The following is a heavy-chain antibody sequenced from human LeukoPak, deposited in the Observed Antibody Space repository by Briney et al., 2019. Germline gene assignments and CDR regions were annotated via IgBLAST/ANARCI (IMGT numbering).Heavy chain of an antibody. Sequence: SETLSLTCAVYGGSFSGYYWSWIRQPPGKGLEWIGEINHSGSTNYNPSLKSRVTISVDTSKNQFSLKLSSVTAADTAVYYCARRRGYSYGPHDYWGQGTLVTVYS. V-gene: IGHV4-34*01. CDR3: ARRRGYSYGPHDY. D-gene: IGHD5-18*01. J-gene: IGHJ4*02. CDR2: INHSGST. CDR1: GGSFSGYY.